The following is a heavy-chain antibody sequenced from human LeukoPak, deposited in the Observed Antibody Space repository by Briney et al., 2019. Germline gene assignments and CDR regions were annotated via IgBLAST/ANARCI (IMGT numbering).Heavy chain of an antibody. Sequence: SETLSLTCTVSGGSISSYYWSWIRQPPGKGLEWIGYIYYSGSTNYNPSLKSRVTISGDTSKNQFSLKLSSVTAADTAVYYCARGRYSYGGYYFDYWGQGTPVTVSS. CDR3: ARGRYSYGGYYFDY. J-gene: IGHJ4*02. CDR2: IYYSGST. V-gene: IGHV4-59*01. D-gene: IGHD5-18*01. CDR1: GGSISSYY.